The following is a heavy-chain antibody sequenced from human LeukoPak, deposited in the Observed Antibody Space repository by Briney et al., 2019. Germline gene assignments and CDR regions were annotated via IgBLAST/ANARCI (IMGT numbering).Heavy chain of an antibody. Sequence: PGGSLRLSCAASGFTFSNTWMNWVRQAPGKGLEWVGRIASKTDGGTTDYAAPVKGRFTISRDDSKNTLFLQMNSLKTEDTAVYYCTTGIRGDCGQGTLVTVSS. CDR2: IASKTDGGTT. CDR3: TTGIRGD. CDR1: GFTFSNTW. J-gene: IGHJ4*02. V-gene: IGHV3-15*04.